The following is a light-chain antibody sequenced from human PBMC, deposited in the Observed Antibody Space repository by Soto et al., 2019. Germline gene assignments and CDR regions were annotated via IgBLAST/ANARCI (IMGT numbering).Light chain of an antibody. Sequence: DIHMNRSPYTVAASIGDTVTXTCRASQTISRWLAWYQQKPGKDPRLLIYTASTLESGVQSRFSASGSGTEFTLTISSLHPDDFATYYCQEYNNYWTFGQGTKVYIK. CDR3: QEYNNYWT. V-gene: IGKV1-5*01. CDR1: QTISRW. CDR2: TAS. J-gene: IGKJ1*01.